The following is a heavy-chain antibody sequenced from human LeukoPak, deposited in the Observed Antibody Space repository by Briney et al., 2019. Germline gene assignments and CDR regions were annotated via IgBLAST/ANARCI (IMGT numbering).Heavy chain of an antibody. CDR3: ATGGWDTIDYFYGMDV. CDR2: IGGSVGTT. J-gene: IGHJ6*02. Sequence: PGGSLRLSCAASGFTFSVYAMSWVRQAPGKGLEWVSSIGGSVGTTYYADSVKGRFTISRDNSKNSLFLQMNSLRAEDTAVYYCATGGWDTIDYFYGMDVWGHGTTVTVSS. CDR1: GFTFSVYA. D-gene: IGHD6-19*01. V-gene: IGHV3-23*01.